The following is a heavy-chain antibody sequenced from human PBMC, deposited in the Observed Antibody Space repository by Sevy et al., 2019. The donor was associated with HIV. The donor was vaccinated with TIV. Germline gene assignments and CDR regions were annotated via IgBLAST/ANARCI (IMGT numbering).Heavy chain of an antibody. CDR1: GDTIRRSDDY. CDR3: VRSPIAASGAKFDT. J-gene: IGHJ5*02. CDR2: VYSSGSS. Sequence: SETLSLTCTVSGDTIRRSDDYWGGIRQPPEKGREWIGSVYSSGSSYSNPSFKSRVTMSIDTSRNLFSLKLTSVTAADTALYYCVRSPIAASGAKFDTWGPGTLVTVSS. D-gene: IGHD3-16*01. V-gene: IGHV4-39*01.